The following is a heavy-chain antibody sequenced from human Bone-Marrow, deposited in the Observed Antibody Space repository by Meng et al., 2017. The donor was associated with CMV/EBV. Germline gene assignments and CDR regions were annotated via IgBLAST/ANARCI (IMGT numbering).Heavy chain of an antibody. J-gene: IGHJ4*02. CDR2: ISSSSSYI. CDR3: ARERGGYSYSYYFDY. D-gene: IGHD5-18*01. CDR1: GFTFSSYS. Sequence: GESLKISCAASGFTFSSYSMNWVRQAPGKGLEWVSSISSSSSYIYYADSVKGRFTISRDNAKNSLYLQMNSLRAEDTAVYYCARERGGYSYSYYFDYWGQGKLVTVCS. V-gene: IGHV3-21*01.